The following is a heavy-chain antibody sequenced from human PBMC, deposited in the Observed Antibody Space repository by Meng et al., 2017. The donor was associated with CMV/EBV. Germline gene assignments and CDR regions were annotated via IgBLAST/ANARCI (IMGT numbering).Heavy chain of an antibody. J-gene: IGHJ4*02. CDR3: ARDLCGDSSCSPFGY. V-gene: IGHV3-30-3*01. CDR1: EFTFSNYA. D-gene: IGHD2-15*01. CDR2: TSYDGSTK. Sequence: GGSLRLSCAASEFTFSNYAIHWVRRAPGKGLEWVAVTSYDGSTKHYADSVKGRFTIPRDNSKNTVFLQMNSLRPEDTAVYYCARDLCGDSSCSPFGYWGQGALVTVSS.